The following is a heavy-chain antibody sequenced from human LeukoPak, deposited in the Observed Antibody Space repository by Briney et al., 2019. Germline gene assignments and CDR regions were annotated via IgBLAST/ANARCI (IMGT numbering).Heavy chain of an antibody. Sequence: SETLSLTCTVSGGSISSYYWSWIRQPPGKGPEWIGYIYYSGSTNYNPSLKSRVTISVDTSKNQFSLKLSSVTAADTAVYYCARDSRTTIFGVVSWWFDPWGQGTLVTVSS. J-gene: IGHJ5*02. CDR3: ARDSRTTIFGVVSWWFDP. V-gene: IGHV4-59*01. CDR1: GGSISSYY. CDR2: IYYSGST. D-gene: IGHD3-3*01.